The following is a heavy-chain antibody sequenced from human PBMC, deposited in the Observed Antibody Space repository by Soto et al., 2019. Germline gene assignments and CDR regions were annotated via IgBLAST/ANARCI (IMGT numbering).Heavy chain of an antibody. CDR3: ARDIPYCSGGSCYYYYGMDV. D-gene: IGHD2-15*01. CDR2: ISYGGSNK. CDR1: GFTFSSYA. Sequence: QVQLVESGGGVVQPGRSLRLSCAASGFTFSSYAMHWVRQAPGKGLEWVAVISYGGSNKYYADSVKGRFTISRDNSKNTLYLQMNSLRAEDTAVYYCARDIPYCSGGSCYYYYGMDVWGQGTTVTVSS. J-gene: IGHJ6*02. V-gene: IGHV3-30-3*01.